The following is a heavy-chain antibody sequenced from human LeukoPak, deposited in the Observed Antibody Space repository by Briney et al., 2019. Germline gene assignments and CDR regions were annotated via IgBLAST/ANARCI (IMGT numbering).Heavy chain of an antibody. CDR3: ARDYWWTYDS. CDR1: GFTFSDYA. V-gene: IGHV3-30-3*01. CDR2: ISKDGSDK. J-gene: IGHJ5*01. D-gene: IGHD2-8*01. Sequence: GGSLRLSCAASGFTFSDYAMHWVRQAPGKGLEWVAVISKDGSDKYYPGSVRGRFTISRDNSKNTIYLQMDSLRAEDTAISYCARDYWWTYDSWGQGTLVTVSS.